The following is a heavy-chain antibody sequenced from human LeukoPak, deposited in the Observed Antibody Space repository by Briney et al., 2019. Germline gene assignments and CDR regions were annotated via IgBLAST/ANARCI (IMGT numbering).Heavy chain of an antibody. V-gene: IGHV4-59*08. Sequence: SETLSLTCTVSGGSISSYYWSWIRQPPGKGLEWIGYIYYSGSTNYNPSLKSRVTISVDTSKNQFSLKLSSVTAADAAVYYCARLSSGSSSWYDIDYWGQGTLVTVSS. CDR2: IYYSGST. CDR1: GGSISSYY. J-gene: IGHJ4*02. CDR3: ARLSSGSSSWYDIDY. D-gene: IGHD6-13*01.